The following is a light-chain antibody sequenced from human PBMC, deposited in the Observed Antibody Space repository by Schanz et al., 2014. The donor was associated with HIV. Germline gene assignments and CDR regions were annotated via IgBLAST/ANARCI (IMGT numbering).Light chain of an antibody. Sequence: EIVLTQSPGTLSLSPGERATLSCRASQSVSSTYLAWYQQKLGQAPRLLIYSASTRVTGVPARFSGSGSGTEFTLTISSLQSEDFAVYYCQQYNDWPPITFGQGTRLEIK. CDR3: QQYNDWPPIT. J-gene: IGKJ5*01. CDR1: QSVSSTY. CDR2: SAS. V-gene: IGKV3-15*01.